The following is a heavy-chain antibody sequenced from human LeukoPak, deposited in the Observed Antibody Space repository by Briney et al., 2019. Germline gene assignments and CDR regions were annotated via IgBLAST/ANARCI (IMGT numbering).Heavy chain of an antibody. Sequence: SQTLSLTCTVSGGSISSGDYYWSWIRQPPGKGLEWIGNIYYGGSTFYNPSLKSRVTISLDTSKNQFSLKLSSVTAADTAVYFCARQCSSTSCYSYWGQGTLVTVSS. CDR3: ARQCSSTSCYSY. CDR1: GGSISSGDYY. J-gene: IGHJ4*02. V-gene: IGHV4-39*01. D-gene: IGHD2-2*01. CDR2: IYYGGST.